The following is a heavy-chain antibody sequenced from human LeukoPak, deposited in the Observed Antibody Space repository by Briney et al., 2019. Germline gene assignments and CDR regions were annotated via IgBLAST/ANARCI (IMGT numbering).Heavy chain of an antibody. D-gene: IGHD4-17*01. CDR3: ARLRGDYWYVDWFDP. CDR1: GGSISSGGYY. Sequence: PSQTLSLTCTVSGGSISSGGYYWSWIRQHPGTGLEWIGYIYYSGSTYYNPSLKSRVTISVDTSKNQFSLKLSSVTAADTAVYYCARLRGDYWYVDWFDPWGQGTLVTVSS. J-gene: IGHJ5*02. CDR2: IYYSGST. V-gene: IGHV4-31*03.